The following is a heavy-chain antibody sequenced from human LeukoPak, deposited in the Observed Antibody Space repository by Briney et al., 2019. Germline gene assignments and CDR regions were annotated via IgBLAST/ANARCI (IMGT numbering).Heavy chain of an antibody. CDR3: ARDLTQLALFDY. Sequence: GRSLRLSCAASGLTFSNYGMHWVRQAPGKGLEWVAVIWYDGSNKYYADSVKGRFTLSRDNSKNTLFLQMNSLRPEDTAVYFCARDLTQLALFDYWGQGTLVTVSS. D-gene: IGHD6-13*01. J-gene: IGHJ4*02. CDR2: IWYDGSNK. V-gene: IGHV3-33*01. CDR1: GLTFSNYG.